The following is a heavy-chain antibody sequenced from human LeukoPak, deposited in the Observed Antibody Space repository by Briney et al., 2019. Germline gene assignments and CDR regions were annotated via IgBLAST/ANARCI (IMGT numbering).Heavy chain of an antibody. J-gene: IGHJ4*02. V-gene: IGHV3-23*01. CDR1: GFTFSSYA. CDR2: ISGSCGST. D-gene: IGHD3-10*01. CDR3: AKRVGMVRGVRASPYYFDY. Sequence: GGSLRFSCAASGFTFSSYAMSWVRQAPGKRLEWVSAISGSCGSTYYADSVKGRFTISRDNSKNTLYLQMNSLRAEDTAVYYCAKRVGMVRGVRASPYYFDYWGQGTLVTVSS.